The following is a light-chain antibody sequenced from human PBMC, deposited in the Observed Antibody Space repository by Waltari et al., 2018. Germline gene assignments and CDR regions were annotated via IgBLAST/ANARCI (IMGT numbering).Light chain of an antibody. CDR2: RDY. J-gene: IGLJ3*02. CDR1: ASNIRSYN. V-gene: IGLV1-47*01. Sequence: QSGLTQSPSASGTPGQSVTISCSGGASNIRSYNVSWYQQLPGTAPKLLSYRDYRRPSGVPARFSGSKAVTSASLTISGLRSEDAADYYCAAWDDILTAWVFGGGTKLTVL. CDR3: AAWDDILTAWV.